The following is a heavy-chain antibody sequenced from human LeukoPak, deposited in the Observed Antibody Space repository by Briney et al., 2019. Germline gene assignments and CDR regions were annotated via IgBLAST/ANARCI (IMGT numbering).Heavy chain of an antibody. CDR1: GFTLSSYE. CDR2: ISSSGSTI. CDR3: AREYYDTSGYPTDYFDY. J-gene: IGHJ4*02. Sequence: PGGSLRLSCAASGFTLSSYEMNWVRQAPGKGLEWVSYISSSGSTIYYADSVKGRFTISRDNAKNSLYLQMNSLRAEDTAVYYCAREYYDTSGYPTDYFDYWGQGTLVTVSS. V-gene: IGHV3-48*03. D-gene: IGHD3-22*01.